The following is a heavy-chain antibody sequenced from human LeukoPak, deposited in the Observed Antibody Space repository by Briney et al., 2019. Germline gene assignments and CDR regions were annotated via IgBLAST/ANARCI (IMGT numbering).Heavy chain of an antibody. J-gene: IGHJ4*02. V-gene: IGHV3-30-3*01. Sequence: GGSLRLSCAASGFTFSSYAMHWVRQAPGKGLEWVAVISYDGSNKYYADSVKGRFTISRDNSKNTLYLQMNSLRAEDTAVYYCARDHQLPQTRAFDYWGQGTLVTVSS. CDR3: ARDHQLPQTRAFDY. CDR2: ISYDGSNK. CDR1: GFTFSSYA. D-gene: IGHD2-2*01.